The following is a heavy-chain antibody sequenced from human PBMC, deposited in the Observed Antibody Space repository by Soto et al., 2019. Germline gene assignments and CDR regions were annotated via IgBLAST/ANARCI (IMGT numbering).Heavy chain of an antibody. CDR1: GYTFTSYA. V-gene: IGHV1-3*01. CDR2: INAGNGNT. J-gene: IGHJ5*02. CDR3: AQGRGITMVRVVIITNWFDP. Sequence: APLKVSCKASGYTFTSYAMHWVRQAPGQRLEWMGWINAGNGNTKYSQKFQGRVTITRDTSASTAYMELSSLRSEDTAVYYCAQGRGITMVRVVIITNWFDPWGQGTLVTVSS. D-gene: IGHD3-10*01.